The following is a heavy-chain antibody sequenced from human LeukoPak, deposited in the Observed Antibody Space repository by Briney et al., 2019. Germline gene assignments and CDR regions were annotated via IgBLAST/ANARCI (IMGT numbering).Heavy chain of an antibody. CDR2: IKSDGSIT. V-gene: IGHV3-74*01. J-gene: IGHJ4*02. CDR3: ARDRGYSSDV. CDR1: GFTGPSFA. D-gene: IGHD5-18*01. Sequence: PGGSLRLSCSASGFTGPSFAMAWVRQAPGKGLVWVSQIKSDGSITSYADSVKGRFTISRDNAKSTLYLQMNSLRAEDTAVYYCARDRGYSSDVWGQGTLVTVSS.